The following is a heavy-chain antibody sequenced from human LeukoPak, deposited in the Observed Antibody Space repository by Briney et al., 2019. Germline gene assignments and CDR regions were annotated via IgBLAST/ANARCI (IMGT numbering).Heavy chain of an antibody. CDR1: GFAFSSYW. CDR2: IEEHGSQK. J-gene: IGHJ3*02. V-gene: IGHV3-7*05. CDR3: AKILRLHTPRASDI. D-gene: IGHD5-24*01. Sequence: GGSLRLSCAASGFAFSSYWMIWVRQAPGKGLEWVANIEEHGSQKYYVDSVKGRFTISRDNAQNSLFLQMNSLRAEDTALYYCAKILRLHTPRASDIWGQGTMVTVSS.